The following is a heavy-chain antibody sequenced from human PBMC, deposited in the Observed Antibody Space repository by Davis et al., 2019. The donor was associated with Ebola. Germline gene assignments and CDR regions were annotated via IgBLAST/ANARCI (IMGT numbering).Heavy chain of an antibody. V-gene: IGHV3-30-3*01. CDR3: ARSYNSSGYYYHFDY. CDR1: GFTFSVYG. J-gene: IGHJ4*02. Sequence: GESLKISCAASGFTFSVYGMHWVHQAPGKGLEWVAVISYDGSNKYYADSVKGRFTISRDNSKNTLYLQMNSLRTEDTAVYYCARSYNSSGYYYHFDYWGQGSLVTVSS. D-gene: IGHD3-22*01. CDR2: ISYDGSNK.